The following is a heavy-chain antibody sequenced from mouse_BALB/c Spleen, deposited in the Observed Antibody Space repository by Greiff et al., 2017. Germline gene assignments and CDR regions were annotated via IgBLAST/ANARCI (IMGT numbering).Heavy chain of an antibody. CDR2: INPYNDGT. J-gene: IGHJ4*01. V-gene: IGHV1-14*01. CDR3: ARIITTATYAMDY. D-gene: IGHD1-2*01. Sequence: VQLQQSGAELVRPGASVKMSCKASGYTFTSYVMHWVKQKPGQGLEWIGYINPYNDGTKYNEKFKGKATLTSDKSSSTAYMELSSLTSEDSAVYYCARIITTATYAMDYWGQGTSVTVSS. CDR1: GYTFTSYV.